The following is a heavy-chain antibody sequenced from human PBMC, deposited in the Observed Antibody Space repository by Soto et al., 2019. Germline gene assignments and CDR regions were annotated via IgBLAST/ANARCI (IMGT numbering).Heavy chain of an antibody. CDR2: ISSSSSYT. J-gene: IGHJ6*02. Sequence: PGGSLRLSCAASGFTFSDYYMSWIRQAPGKGLEWVSYISSSSSYTNYADSVKGRFTISRDNAKNSLYLQMNSLRAEDTAVYYCARSYYFWSGPTYYYYYYGMDVWGQGTTVTVSS. CDR1: GFTFSDYY. V-gene: IGHV3-11*06. D-gene: IGHD3-3*01. CDR3: ARSYYFWSGPTYYYYYYGMDV.